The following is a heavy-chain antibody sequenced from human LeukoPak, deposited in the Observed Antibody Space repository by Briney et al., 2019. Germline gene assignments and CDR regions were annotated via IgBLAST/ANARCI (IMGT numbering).Heavy chain of an antibody. V-gene: IGHV1-69-2*01. J-gene: IGHJ4*02. D-gene: IGHD3-9*01. Sequence: ASVKISCKVSGYTLTDYYMHWVQQAPGKGLEWMGLVDPEDGETIYAEKFQGRVTITADTSTDTAYMELSSLRSEDTAVYYCATGSILTGYYMGYWGQGTLVTVSS. CDR2: VDPEDGET. CDR3: ATGSILTGYYMGY. CDR1: GYTLTDYY.